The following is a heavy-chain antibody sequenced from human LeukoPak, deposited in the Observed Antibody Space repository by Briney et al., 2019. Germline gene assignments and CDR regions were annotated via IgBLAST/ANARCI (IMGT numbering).Heavy chain of an antibody. CDR2: ISWNSGSI. CDR3: ARAGDYYFHY. Sequence: PGRSLRLSCAASGFTFDDYAMHWVRQAPGKGLEWVSGISWNSGSIGYADSVKGRFTISRDNAKNSLYLQMNSLTAEDTALYYCARAGDYYFHYWGQGTLVTVSS. D-gene: IGHD4-17*01. J-gene: IGHJ4*02. CDR1: GFTFDDYA. V-gene: IGHV3-9*01.